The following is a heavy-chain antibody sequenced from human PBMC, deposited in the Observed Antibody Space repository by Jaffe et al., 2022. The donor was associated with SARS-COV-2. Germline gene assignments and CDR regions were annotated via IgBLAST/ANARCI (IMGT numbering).Heavy chain of an antibody. V-gene: IGHV4-39*01. J-gene: IGHJ5*02. D-gene: IGHD2-15*01. CDR2: IYYSGST. Sequence: QLQLQESGPGLVKPSETLSLTCTVSGGSISSSSYYWGWIRQPPGKGLEWIGSIYYSGSTYYNPSLKSRVTISVDTSKNQFSLKLSSVTAADTAVYYCASQVGYCSGGSCYVSALFDPWGQGTLVTVSS. CDR1: GGSISSSSYY. CDR3: ASQVGYCSGGSCYVSALFDP.